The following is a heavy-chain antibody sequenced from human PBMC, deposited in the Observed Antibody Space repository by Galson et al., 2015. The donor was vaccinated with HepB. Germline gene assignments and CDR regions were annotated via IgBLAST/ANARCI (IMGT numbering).Heavy chain of an antibody. J-gene: IGHJ4*02. CDR1: GFTFSSYG. D-gene: IGHD2-15*01. CDR2: ISSASSAI. Sequence: SLRLSCAASGFTFSSYGMSWVRQAPGKGLEWISYISSASSAIHYADSVKGRFTVSRDNGDNSLYLQMNSLRDEDTAVYYCVRAICSGGSCYSAFDYWGRGTLVTVSS. CDR3: VRAICSGGSCYSAFDY. V-gene: IGHV3-48*02.